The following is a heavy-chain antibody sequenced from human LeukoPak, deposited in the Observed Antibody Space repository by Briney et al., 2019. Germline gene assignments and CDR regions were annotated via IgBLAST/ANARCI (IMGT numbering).Heavy chain of an antibody. J-gene: IGHJ3*02. V-gene: IGHV3-30*03. CDR3: ARDPRYGSGSYDAFDI. CDR1: GFTFSSYG. D-gene: IGHD3-10*01. CDR2: ISFDGTIK. Sequence: GGSLRLSCAASGFTFSSYGIHWVRQAPGKGLEWVAVISFDGTIKYYTDSVKGRFTSSRDNSKNTLYLQMNSLRVEDTAVYYCARDPRYGSGSYDAFDIWGQGTMVTVSS.